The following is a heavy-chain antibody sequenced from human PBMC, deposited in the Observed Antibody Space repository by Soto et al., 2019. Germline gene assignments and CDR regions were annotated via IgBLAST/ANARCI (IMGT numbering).Heavy chain of an antibody. CDR3: ARVRVVVPAAAWGYYYYYGMDV. J-gene: IGHJ6*02. Sequence: QVQLQQWGAGLLKPSETLSLTCAVYGGSFSGYYWSWIRQPPGKGLEWIGEINHSGSTNYNPSLTSRFTISVDTSQTQFSLNLSSVTAADTAVYYCARVRVVVPAAAWGYYYYYGMDVWGQVTTVTVSS. D-gene: IGHD2-2*01. CDR2: INHSGST. CDR1: GGSFSGYY. V-gene: IGHV4-34*01.